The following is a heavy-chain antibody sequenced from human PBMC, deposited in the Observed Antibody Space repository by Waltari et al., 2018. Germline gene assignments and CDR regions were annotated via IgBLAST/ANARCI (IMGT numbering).Heavy chain of an antibody. CDR1: GGSFSGYY. D-gene: IGHD1-7*01. J-gene: IGHJ5*02. Sequence: QVQLQQWGAGLLKPSETLSLTCAVYGGSFSGYYWSWIRQPPGKGLEWIGEINHSGSTNYNPSLKSRVTISVDTSKNQFSLKLSSVTAADTAVYYCARRRYNWNYAATNWFDPWGQGTLVTVSS. V-gene: IGHV4-34*01. CDR2: INHSGST. CDR3: ARRRYNWNYAATNWFDP.